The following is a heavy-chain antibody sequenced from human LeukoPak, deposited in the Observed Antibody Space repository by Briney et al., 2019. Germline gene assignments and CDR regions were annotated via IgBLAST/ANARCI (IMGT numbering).Heavy chain of an antibody. J-gene: IGHJ4*02. CDR3: ARGGYYDSSGYYIDY. Sequence: SETLSLTCTVSGGSISSYYWSWIRQPPGKGLEWIGYIYYSGSTNYNPSLKSRVTISVDASKNQFSLKLSSVTAADTAVYYCARGGYYDSSGYYIDYWGQGTLVTVSS. CDR1: GGSISSYY. D-gene: IGHD3-22*01. CDR2: IYYSGST. V-gene: IGHV4-59*01.